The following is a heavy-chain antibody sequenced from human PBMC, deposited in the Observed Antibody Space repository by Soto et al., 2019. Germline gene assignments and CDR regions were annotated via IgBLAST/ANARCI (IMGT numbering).Heavy chain of an antibody. V-gene: IGHV4-30-2*01. CDR1: GGSISSGGYS. CDR2: IYHSGST. Sequence: PSETLSLTCAVSGGSISSGGYSWSWIRQPPGKGLEWIGYIYHSGSTYYNPSLKSRVTISVDRSKNQFSLKLSSVTAADTAVYYCARGGTHYYDSSGYLPWFDPWGQGTLVTVSS. D-gene: IGHD3-22*01. CDR3: ARGGTHYYDSSGYLPWFDP. J-gene: IGHJ5*02.